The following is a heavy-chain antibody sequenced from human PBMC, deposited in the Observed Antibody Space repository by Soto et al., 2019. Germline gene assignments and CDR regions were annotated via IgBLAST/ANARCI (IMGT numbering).Heavy chain of an antibody. CDR1: GFFFNTYT. J-gene: IGHJ6*02. CDR2: ISNDGVHT. CDR3: ATGHLPWDYHSYGMDV. D-gene: IGHD7-27*01. V-gene: IGHV3-64*02. Sequence: GGSLRLSCVASGFFFNTYTMHWVRQAPGKGLEYLLAISNDGVHTYYADSVKGRFTISRDNSKDTLYLHMGSLRPEDMAVYYCATGHLPWDYHSYGMDVWGQGTTVTVSS.